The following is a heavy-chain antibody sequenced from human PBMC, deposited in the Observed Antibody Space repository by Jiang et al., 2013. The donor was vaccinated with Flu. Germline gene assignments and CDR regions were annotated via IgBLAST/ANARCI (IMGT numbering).Heavy chain of an antibody. V-gene: IGHV3-9*01. CDR1: GFRFNDHG. CDR3: ARAAAEAYQYYYMDV. CDR2: ISWNSGSI. Sequence: RSLRLSCVASGFRFNDHGMHWVRQAPGKGLEWVSGISWNSGSIGYADSVKGRFTISRDNAKNSLYLQMNSLGVEDTALYYCARAAAEAYQYYYMDVWGKGTTVTVSS. D-gene: IGHD6-13*01. J-gene: IGHJ6*03.